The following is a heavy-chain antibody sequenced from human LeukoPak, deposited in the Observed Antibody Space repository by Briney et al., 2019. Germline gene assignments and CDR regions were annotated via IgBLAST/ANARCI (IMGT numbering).Heavy chain of an antibody. Sequence: ASVKVSCKASGYTFTSYGISWVRQAPGQGLEWMGIINPSGGSTSYAQRFQGRVTLTRDTSTSTVYMELSSLRSEDTAVYYCARDRDSSSWFVDYWDQGTLVTVSS. D-gene: IGHD6-13*01. V-gene: IGHV1-46*01. CDR2: INPSGGST. CDR1: GYTFTSYG. CDR3: ARDRDSSSWFVDY. J-gene: IGHJ4*02.